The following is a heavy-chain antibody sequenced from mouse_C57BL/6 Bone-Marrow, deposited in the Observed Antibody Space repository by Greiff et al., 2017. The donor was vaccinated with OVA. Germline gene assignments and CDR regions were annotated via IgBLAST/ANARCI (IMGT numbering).Heavy chain of an antibody. J-gene: IGHJ2*01. CDR1: GYTFTSYW. V-gene: IGHV1-50*01. CDR3: ARYYYSYYFDY. Sequence: QVQLKQPGAELVKPGASVKLSCKASGYTFTSYWMQWVKQRPGQGLEWIGEIDPSDSYTNYNQKFKGKATLTVDTSSSTAYMQLSSLTSEDSAVYYCARYYYSYYFDYWGQGTTLTVSS. CDR2: IDPSDSYT. D-gene: IGHD1-1*01.